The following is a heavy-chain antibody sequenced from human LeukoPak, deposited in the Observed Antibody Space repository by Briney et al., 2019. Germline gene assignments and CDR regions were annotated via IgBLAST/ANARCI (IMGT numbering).Heavy chain of an antibody. CDR2: IYYSGST. CDR3: AREAGGDYYYYYYMDV. D-gene: IGHD6-19*01. V-gene: IGHV4-59*01. Sequence: SETLSLTCTVSGGSISSYYWSWIRQPPGKGLEWIGYIYYSGSTNYNPSLKSRVTISVDTSKNQFSPKLSSVTAADTAVYYCAREAGGDYYYYYYMDVWGKGTTVTVSS. J-gene: IGHJ6*03. CDR1: GGSISSYY.